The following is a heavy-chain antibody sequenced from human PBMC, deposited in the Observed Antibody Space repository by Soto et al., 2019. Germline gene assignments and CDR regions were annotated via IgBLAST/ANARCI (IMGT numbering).Heavy chain of an antibody. D-gene: IGHD4-17*01. Sequence: QVQLVESGGGVVQPGRSLRLSCAASGFTFSSYAMHWVRQAPGKGLEWVAVISYDGSNKYYADSVKGRFTISRDNSKNTLYLQMNSLRAEDTAVYYCARDPDYGDLLDYWGQGTLVTVSS. V-gene: IGHV3-30-3*01. CDR3: ARDPDYGDLLDY. CDR2: ISYDGSNK. CDR1: GFTFSSYA. J-gene: IGHJ4*02.